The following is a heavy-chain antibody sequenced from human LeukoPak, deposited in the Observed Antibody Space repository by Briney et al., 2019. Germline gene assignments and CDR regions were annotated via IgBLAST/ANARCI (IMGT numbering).Heavy chain of an antibody. V-gene: IGHV3-11*05. CDR2: ISSSSSYT. J-gene: IGHJ6*02. D-gene: IGHD3-10*01. Sequence: SGGSLRLSCAASGFTFSDYYMSWIRQAPGKGLEWVSYISSSSSYTNYADSVKGRFTISRDNAKNSLYLQMNSLRAEDTAVYYCARGGRAYGSGSYYKSPRHKNYYGMDVWGQGTTVTVSS. CDR3: ARGGRAYGSGSYYKSPRHKNYYGMDV. CDR1: GFTFSDYY.